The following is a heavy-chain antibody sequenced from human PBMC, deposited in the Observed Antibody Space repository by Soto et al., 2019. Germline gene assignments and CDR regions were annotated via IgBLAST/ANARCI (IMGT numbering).Heavy chain of an antibody. CDR3: ARGGYYLPWDV. CDR1: GFTFSSYS. CDR2: ISSSSSTI. V-gene: IGHV3-48*01. D-gene: IGHD3-22*01. J-gene: IGHJ6*04. Sequence: QSGGSLRLSCAASGFTFSSYSMNWVRQAPGKGLEWVSYISSSSSTIYYADSVKGRFTISRDNAKNSLYLQMNSLRAEDTAVYYCARGGYYLPWDVWGKGNTVTVSS.